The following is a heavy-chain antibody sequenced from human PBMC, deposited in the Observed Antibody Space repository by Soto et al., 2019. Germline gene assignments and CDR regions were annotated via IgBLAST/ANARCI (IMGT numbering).Heavy chain of an antibody. Sequence: GGSLRLSCAASGFTFSSYWMHWVRQAPGKGLVWVSRINSDGSSTSYADSVKGRFTISRDNAKNTLYLQMNSLRAEDTAVYYCARSVDAYYYGMDVWGQGTTVTVSS. CDR3: ARSVDAYYYGMDV. J-gene: IGHJ6*02. CDR2: INSDGSST. CDR1: GFTFSSYW. V-gene: IGHV3-74*01.